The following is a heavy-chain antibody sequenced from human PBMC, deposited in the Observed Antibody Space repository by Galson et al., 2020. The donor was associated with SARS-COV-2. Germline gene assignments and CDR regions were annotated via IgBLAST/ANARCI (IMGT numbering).Heavy chain of an antibody. J-gene: IGHJ6*03. D-gene: IGHD3-22*01. CDR2: ISGDGGST. CDR3: AKDGARNYDSSGYSISYYMDV. V-gene: IGHV3-43*02. CDR1: GFTFDDYA. Sequence: GGSLRLSCAASGFTFDDYAMHWVRQAPGKGLEWVSLISGDGGSTHYADSVKGRFTISRDNSKNSLYLQMNSLRTEDTALYYCAKDGARNYDSSGYSISYYMDVWGKGTTVTVAS.